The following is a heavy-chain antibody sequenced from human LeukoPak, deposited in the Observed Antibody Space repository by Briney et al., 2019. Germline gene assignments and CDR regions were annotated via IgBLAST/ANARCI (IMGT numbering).Heavy chain of an antibody. CDR1: GGSISSGSYY. V-gene: IGHV4-61*02. CDR3: ATTKYSGYDSYYYGMDV. J-gene: IGHJ6*02. Sequence: SQTLSLTCTVSGGSISSGSYYWSWIRQPAGKGLEWIGRIYTSGSTNYNPSLKSRVTISVDTSKNQFSLKLSSVTAADTAVYYCATTKYSGYDSYYYGMDVWGQGTTVTVSS. D-gene: IGHD5-12*01. CDR2: IYTSGST.